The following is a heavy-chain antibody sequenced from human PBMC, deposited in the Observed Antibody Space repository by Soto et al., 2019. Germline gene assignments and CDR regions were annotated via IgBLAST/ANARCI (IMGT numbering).Heavy chain of an antibody. V-gene: IGHV3-30*18. CDR1: GFTFSSYG. J-gene: IGHJ4*02. CDR2: ISYDGSNK. CDR3: AKDPSSYDFWSGYYVV. D-gene: IGHD3-3*01. Sequence: GGSLRLCCGASGFTFSSYGMHWVLQAPGKGLEWVAVISYDGSNKYYADSVKGRFTISRDNSKNTLYLQMNSLGAEDTAVYYCAKDPSSYDFWSGYYVVWGQGTLVTVSS.